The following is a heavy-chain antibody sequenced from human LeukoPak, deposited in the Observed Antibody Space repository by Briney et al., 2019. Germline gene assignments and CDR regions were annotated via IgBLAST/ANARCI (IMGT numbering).Heavy chain of an antibody. D-gene: IGHD3-9*01. Sequence: SETLSLACTVSGVSISSHYWSWIRQPPGRGLEWLGYIYYSGTTNYNPSLKSRVTISVDTSKNQFSLKLSSVTAADTAVYYCARGLTYYDILTAYYTFPYFDYWGQGTLVTVSS. CDR2: IYYSGTT. CDR1: GVSISSHY. CDR3: ARGLTYYDILTAYYTFPYFDY. V-gene: IGHV4-59*11. J-gene: IGHJ4*02.